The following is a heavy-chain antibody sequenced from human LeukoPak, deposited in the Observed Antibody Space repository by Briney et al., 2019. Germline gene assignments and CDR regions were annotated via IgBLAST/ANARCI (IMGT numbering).Heavy chain of an antibody. CDR3: ARWGGTRQYYFDY. V-gene: IGHV3-33*01. Sequence: GGSLILSCAVSGFIFSDYGFHWVRQAPGKGLEWVAVTRFDGSIKQYADSVKGRFTISRDDSKNTLYLQMNFLKSEDTAVYYCARWGGTRQYYFDYWSQGTLVTVSS. CDR2: TRFDGSIK. J-gene: IGHJ4*02. CDR1: GFIFSDYG. D-gene: IGHD1-1*01.